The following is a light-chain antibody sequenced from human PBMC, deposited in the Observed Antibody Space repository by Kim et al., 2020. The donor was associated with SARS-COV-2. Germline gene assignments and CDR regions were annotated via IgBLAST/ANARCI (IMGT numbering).Light chain of an antibody. J-gene: IGLJ3*02. Sequence: GQSSTISCTGTSSDVGAYNYVSWYQQHPGKAPKLMIYDVTKRPSGVSDRFSGSKSGNTASLTISGLQAEDEADYYCSSYTSSTTLVFGGGTQLTVL. CDR3: SSYTSSTTLV. CDR1: SSDVGAYNY. V-gene: IGLV2-14*04. CDR2: DVT.